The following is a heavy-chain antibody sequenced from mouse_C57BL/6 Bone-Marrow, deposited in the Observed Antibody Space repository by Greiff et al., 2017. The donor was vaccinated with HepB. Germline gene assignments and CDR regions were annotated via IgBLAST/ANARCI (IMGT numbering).Heavy chain of an antibody. CDR3: AKRVFIYYYGSSYAWFAY. CDR1: GYTFTSYW. V-gene: IGHV1-7*01. CDR2: INPSSGYT. J-gene: IGHJ3*01. D-gene: IGHD1-1*01. Sequence: QVQLQQSGAELAKPGASVKLSCKASGYTFTSYWMHWVKQRPGQGLEWIGYINPSSGYTKYNQKFKDKATLTADKSSSTAYMQLSSLTYKDSAVYYCAKRVFIYYYGSSYAWFAYWGQGTLVTVSA.